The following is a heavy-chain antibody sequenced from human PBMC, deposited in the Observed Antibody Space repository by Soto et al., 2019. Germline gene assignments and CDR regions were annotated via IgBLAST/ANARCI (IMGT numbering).Heavy chain of an antibody. D-gene: IGHD2-21*01. CDR1: GFSLSTTGVG. V-gene: IGHV2-5*02. CDR3: VQSRCGGDCLQSYSSHSYYGLDV. J-gene: IGHJ6*02. CDR2: IYWDDDK. Sequence: QITLKESGPTLVKPTQTLTLTCTFSGFSLSTTGVGVGWIRQPPGKALEWLALIYWDDDKRYNPSLKSRLTITKDTSKNQVVLTMTNMDPVDTATYYCVQSRCGGDCLQSYSSHSYYGLDVWGQGTTDTVSS.